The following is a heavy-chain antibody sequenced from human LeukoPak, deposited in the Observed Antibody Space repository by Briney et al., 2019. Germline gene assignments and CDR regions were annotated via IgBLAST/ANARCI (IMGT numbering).Heavy chain of an antibody. CDR3: AVTRGH. CDR1: GFSFXRYX. CDR2: IRGSGSAT. J-gene: IGHJ4*02. V-gene: IGHV3-48*02. Sequence: GGSLRLSCAASGFSFXRYXXXWXXXXXGXGLDCISYIRGSGSATYYADSVKGRFAISRDNAKNSVSLQMNSLRNEDTAVYYCAVTRGHWGQGTLVTVSS. D-gene: IGHD4-17*01.